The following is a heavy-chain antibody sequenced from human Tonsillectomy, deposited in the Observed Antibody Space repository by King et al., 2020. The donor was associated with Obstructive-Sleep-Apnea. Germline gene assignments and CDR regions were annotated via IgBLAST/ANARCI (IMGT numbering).Heavy chain of an antibody. CDR3: ARVGHMGSLHAFDI. D-gene: IGHD1-26*01. CDR1: GFTFDDYG. J-gene: IGHJ3*02. CDR2: IIWNGGKT. Sequence: VQLVESGGGVLRPGGSLRLSCAASGFTFDDYGMTWVRQAPGKGLEWVSGIIWNGGKTDYADSVKGRFTISRDNAKNSLYLQMNSLRAEDTALYHCARVGHMGSLHAFDIWGQGTMVTVSS. V-gene: IGHV3-20*01.